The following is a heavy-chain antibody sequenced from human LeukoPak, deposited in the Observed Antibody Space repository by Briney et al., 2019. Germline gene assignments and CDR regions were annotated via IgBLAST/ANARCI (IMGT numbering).Heavy chain of an antibody. CDR3: ARVQGPSIAAWSDYYYMDV. J-gene: IGHJ6*03. CDR1: GFTFSSYS. Sequence: GGSLRLSCAASGFTFSSYSMNWVRQAPGKGLEWVSSISSSSSYIYYADSVKGRFTISRDNAKNSLYLQMNSLRAEDTAVYYCARVQGPSIAAWSDYYYMDVWGKGTTVTVSS. V-gene: IGHV3-21*01. D-gene: IGHD6-6*01. CDR2: ISSSSSYI.